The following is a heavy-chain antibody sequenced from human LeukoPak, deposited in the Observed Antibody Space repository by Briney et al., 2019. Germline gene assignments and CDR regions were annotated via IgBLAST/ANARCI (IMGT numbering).Heavy chain of an antibody. V-gene: IGHV3-21*01. CDR3: ARFRLELQTFDY. CDR2: ISSSSSYI. D-gene: IGHD3-3*01. J-gene: IGHJ4*02. CDR1: GFTFSIYS. Sequence: GGSLRLSCAASGFTFSIYSMNWVRQAPGKGLEWVSSISSSSSYIYYADSVKGRFTISRANAQNPLYLQMNSLRAEDTAVYYCARFRLELQTFDYWGQGTLVTVSS.